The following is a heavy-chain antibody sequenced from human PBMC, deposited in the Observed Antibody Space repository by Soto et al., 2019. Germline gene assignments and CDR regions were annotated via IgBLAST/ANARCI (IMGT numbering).Heavy chain of an antibody. Sequence: EVQLLESGGGLVQPGGSLRLSCADSGFTFSSYAMSWVRQAPGKGLEWVSAISGSGGSTYYADSVKGRFTISRDNSKNTLYLQMNSLRAEDTAVYYCALTSTVAGFFDYWGQGTLVTVSS. CDR3: ALTSTVAGFFDY. J-gene: IGHJ4*02. CDR2: ISGSGGST. D-gene: IGHD6-19*01. CDR1: GFTFSSYA. V-gene: IGHV3-23*01.